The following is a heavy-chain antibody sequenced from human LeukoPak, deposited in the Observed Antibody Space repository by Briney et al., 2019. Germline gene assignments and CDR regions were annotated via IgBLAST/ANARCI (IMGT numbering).Heavy chain of an antibody. CDR2: IRGNGGST. V-gene: IGHV3-23*01. CDR3: AKDVGYDILTGYYSYASDY. Sequence: AGRSLRLSCAASGFTFSSYAMGWVRQDPGKGLEWVSAIRGNGGSTYYADSVKGRFTISRDNSKNTLYLQMNSLRAEDTAVYYCAKDVGYDILTGYYSYASDYWGQGTLVTVSS. J-gene: IGHJ4*02. D-gene: IGHD3-9*01. CDR1: GFTFSSYA.